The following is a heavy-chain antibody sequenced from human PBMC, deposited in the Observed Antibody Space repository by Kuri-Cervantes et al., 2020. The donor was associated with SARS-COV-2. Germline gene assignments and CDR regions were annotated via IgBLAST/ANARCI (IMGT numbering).Heavy chain of an antibody. J-gene: IGHJ6*02. CDR2: INPNSGGT. CDR1: GYTFTGYY. D-gene: IGHD3-10*01. V-gene: IGHV1-2*04. CDR3: ARASVRGIIITYHSYGMDV. Sequence: ASVEGLCKASGYTFTGYYMHWVRQAPGQGLEWMGWINPNSGGTNYAQKFQGWVTMTRDTSISTAYMELSRLRSDDTAVYYCARASVRGIIITYHSYGMDVWGQGTTVTVSS.